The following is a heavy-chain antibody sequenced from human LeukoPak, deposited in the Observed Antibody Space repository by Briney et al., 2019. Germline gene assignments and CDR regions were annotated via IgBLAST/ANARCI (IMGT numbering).Heavy chain of an antibody. CDR3: ASMSTYYYDSSAPASSRNFDY. CDR1: GFTFSSYS. CDR2: ISSSSSTI. V-gene: IGHV3-48*01. Sequence: PGGSLRLSCAASGFTFSSYSMNWVRQAPGKGLEWVSYISSSSSTIYYADSVKGRFTISRDNAKNSLYLQMNSLRAEDTAVYYCASMSTYYYDSSAPASSRNFDYWGQGTLVTVSS. J-gene: IGHJ4*02. D-gene: IGHD3-22*01.